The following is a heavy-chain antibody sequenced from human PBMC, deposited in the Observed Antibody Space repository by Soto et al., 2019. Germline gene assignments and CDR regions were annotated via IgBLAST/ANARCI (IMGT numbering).Heavy chain of an antibody. CDR2: IYHSVST. J-gene: IGHJ5*02. CDR3: ARVPSP. CDR1: GGSISSGGYS. Sequence: TLSLTFAVSGGSISSGGYSWGWIRQPPGKGLEWIGYIYHSVSTYYNPSLKSRVTISVDRSKNQFYLKLSSVTAADTAVYYCARVPSPWGQGTLVTVSS. V-gene: IGHV4-30-2*01.